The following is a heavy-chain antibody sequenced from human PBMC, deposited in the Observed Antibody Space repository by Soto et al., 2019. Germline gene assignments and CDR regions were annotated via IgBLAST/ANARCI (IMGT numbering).Heavy chain of an antibody. V-gene: IGHV1-2*04. CDR3: ARAHVLGYCSGGSCPAAYNWFDP. J-gene: IGHJ5*02. Sequence: ASVKVSCKASGYTFTGYYMHWVRQAPGQGLEWMGWINPNSGGTNYAQKFQGWVTMTRDTSISTAYMELSRLRSDDTAVYYCARAHVLGYCSGGSCPAAYNWFDPWGQGTLVTVSS. D-gene: IGHD2-15*01. CDR1: GYTFTGYY. CDR2: INPNSGGT.